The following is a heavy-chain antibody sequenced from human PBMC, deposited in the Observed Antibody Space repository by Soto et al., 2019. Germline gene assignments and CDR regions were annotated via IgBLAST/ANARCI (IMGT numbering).Heavy chain of an antibody. J-gene: IGHJ4*02. V-gene: IGHV3-23*01. Sequence: VQMLESGGGLVQPGGSLRLSCAASGFSFTTYAMTWVRQAPGKGLEWVSVISDSGGYTNYADSVKGRFTISRDNSKNTVYLQMNSLRAEDTAIYYCAKDGYNYVDWGQGTLVTVSS. CDR3: AKDGYNYVD. CDR2: ISDSGGYT. CDR1: GFSFTTYA. D-gene: IGHD5-12*01.